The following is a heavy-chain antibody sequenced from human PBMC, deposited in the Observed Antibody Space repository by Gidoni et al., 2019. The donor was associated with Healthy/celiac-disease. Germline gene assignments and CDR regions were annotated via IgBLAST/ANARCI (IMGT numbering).Heavy chain of an antibody. CDR2: IYSGGST. D-gene: IGHD3-3*01. Sequence: EVQLVESGGGLVQPGGSLRLSCAASGFTVSSNYMSWVRQAPGKGLEWGSVIYSGGSTYYADSVKGRFTISRDNSKNTLYLQMNSLRAEDTAVYYCATYDFWSGPIDYYGMDVWGQGTTVTVSS. CDR1: GFTVSSNY. V-gene: IGHV3-66*02. CDR3: ATYDFWSGPIDYYGMDV. J-gene: IGHJ6*02.